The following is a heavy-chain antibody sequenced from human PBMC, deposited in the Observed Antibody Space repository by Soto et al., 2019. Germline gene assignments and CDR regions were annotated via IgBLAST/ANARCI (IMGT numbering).Heavy chain of an antibody. D-gene: IGHD6-25*01. CDR3: ARNGETATTCQH. Sequence: QVQLVESGGGVVQPGRSLRLSCAVSGFNFSNYGMHWVRQAPGKGLEWVAVIWYDGSNKYYVDSVKGRFTISRDNSKNTLYLQMDSLRAEDTALYYCARNGETATTCQHWGQGTLVTVSS. CDR1: GFNFSNYG. J-gene: IGHJ1*01. CDR2: IWYDGSNK. V-gene: IGHV3-33*01.